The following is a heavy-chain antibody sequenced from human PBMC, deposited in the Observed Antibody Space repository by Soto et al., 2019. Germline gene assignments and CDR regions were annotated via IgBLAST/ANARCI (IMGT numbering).Heavy chain of an antibody. CDR2: IYHGGNT. CDR3: ARPMPVTGTRGFDY. V-gene: IGHV4-4*02. CDR1: GGSTTSANW. Sequence: QVQLQESGPGLVKPSGTLSLTCVVSGGSTTSANWWSWVRQPPGKGLEWIGEIYHGGNTNYSPSLKTRVTISVDKSKNEFSLRLSSMTAADTAVYYCARPMPVTGTRGFDYWGHGTLVTVSS. J-gene: IGHJ4*01. D-gene: IGHD6-19*01.